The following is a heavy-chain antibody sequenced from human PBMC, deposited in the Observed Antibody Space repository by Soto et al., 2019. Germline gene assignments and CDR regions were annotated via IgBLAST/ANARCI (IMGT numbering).Heavy chain of an antibody. Sequence: GGSLRLSCAASGFTFSSYVMSWVRQAPGKGLEWVLTISGSDGGTDYAVSVKGRFTISRDNSKNTLYLQMDSLRVEDTAIYYCAKHHRESSGWKLDAFDIWGQGTMVTVSS. D-gene: IGHD6-19*01. CDR3: AKHHRESSGWKLDAFDI. CDR1: GFTFSSYV. V-gene: IGHV3-23*01. J-gene: IGHJ3*02. CDR2: ISGSDGGT.